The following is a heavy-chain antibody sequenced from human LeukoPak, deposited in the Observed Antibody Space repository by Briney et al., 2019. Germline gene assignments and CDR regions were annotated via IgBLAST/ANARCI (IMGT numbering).Heavy chain of an antibody. Sequence: QAGGSLRLSCAASGFTVSSNYMSWVRQAPGKGLEWVSVIYSGGSTFYADSVKGRFTMSRDNSKNTLYLEMNSLRAEDTAVYYCARGGAWIQVDYWGQGTLVTVSS. CDR1: GFTVSSNY. J-gene: IGHJ4*02. D-gene: IGHD5-18*01. CDR3: ARGGAWIQVDY. V-gene: IGHV3-53*01. CDR2: IYSGGST.